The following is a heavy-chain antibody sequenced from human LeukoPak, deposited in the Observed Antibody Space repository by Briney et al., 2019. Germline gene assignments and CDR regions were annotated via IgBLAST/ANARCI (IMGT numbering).Heavy chain of an antibody. CDR2: INHSGST. CDR3: ARGNGLDSGSYYWFDP. Sequence: SETLSLTCAVYGGSFSGYYWSWIRQPPGKGLEWIGEINHSGSTNYNPSLKSRVTISVDTSKNQFSLKLSSVTAADTAVYYCARGNGLDSGSYYWFDPWGQGTLVTVSS. V-gene: IGHV4-34*01. J-gene: IGHJ5*02. D-gene: IGHD1-26*01. CDR1: GGSFSGYY.